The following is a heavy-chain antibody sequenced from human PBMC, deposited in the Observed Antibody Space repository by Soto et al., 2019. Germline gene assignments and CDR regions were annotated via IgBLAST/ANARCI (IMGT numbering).Heavy chain of an antibody. D-gene: IGHD3-10*01. CDR1: GFTFSSYA. V-gene: IGHV3-30-3*01. CDR2: ISYDGSNK. Sequence: QVQLVESGGGVVQPGRSLRLSCAASGFTFSSYAMHWVRQAPGKGLEWVAVISYDGSNKYYADSVKGRFTISRDNSKNTLYLQMNSLRAEDTAVYYCARERRERRFGVLNYYGMDVWGQGTTVTVSS. J-gene: IGHJ6*02. CDR3: ARERRERRFGVLNYYGMDV.